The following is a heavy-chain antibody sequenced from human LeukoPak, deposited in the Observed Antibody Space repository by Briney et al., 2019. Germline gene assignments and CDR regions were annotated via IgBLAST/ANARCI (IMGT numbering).Heavy chain of an antibody. CDR1: GYTFTSYD. Sequence: ASVKVSCRASGYTFTSYDFNWVRQATGQRPEWMGWMSPNSGDTGYAQKFQERVTMTRHTSISTAYMELSSLRSDDTAVYYCARGPPNWGYDYWGPGTLVTVSS. V-gene: IGHV1-8*01. D-gene: IGHD7-27*01. CDR2: MSPNSGDT. J-gene: IGHJ4*02. CDR3: ARGPPNWGYDY.